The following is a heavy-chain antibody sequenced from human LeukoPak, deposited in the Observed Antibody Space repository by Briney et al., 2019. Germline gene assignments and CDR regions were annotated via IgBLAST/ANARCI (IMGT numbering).Heavy chain of an antibody. V-gene: IGHV4-59*08. Sequence: SETLSLTCTVSGGSISSYYWSWIRQPPGKGLEWIGYIYYSGSTNYNPSLKSRVTISVDTSKSQFSLKLSSVTAADTAVYYCAAPHCSSTSCYYYYYGMDVWGQGTTVTVSS. J-gene: IGHJ6*02. CDR2: IYYSGST. CDR1: GGSISSYY. CDR3: AAPHCSSTSCYYYYYGMDV. D-gene: IGHD2-2*01.